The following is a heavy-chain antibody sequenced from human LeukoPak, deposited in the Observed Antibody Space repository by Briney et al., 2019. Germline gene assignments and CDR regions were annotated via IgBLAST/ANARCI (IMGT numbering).Heavy chain of an antibody. CDR2: INGNGAAT. J-gene: IGHJ6*03. CDR3: ANGLAASGNFLLRDYYYFIDV. Sequence: GGSLRPSCVASGFTFNNYAMHWVRQAPGKGLEWVSTINGNGAATYYADSFKGRFLISRDGSKSTVYLRMNKLRVEDSGLYYCANGLAASGNFLLRDYYYFIDVWGKGTTVIVS. D-gene: IGHD1-26*01. CDR1: GFTFNNYA. V-gene: IGHV3-23*01.